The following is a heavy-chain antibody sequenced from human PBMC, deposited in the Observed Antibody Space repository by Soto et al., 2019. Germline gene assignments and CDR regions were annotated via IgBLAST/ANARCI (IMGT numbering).Heavy chain of an antibody. CDR2: ISAYNGKT. CDR3: ATVALLDGWFDP. J-gene: IGHJ5*02. CDR1: GYTFTSYG. V-gene: IGHV1-18*01. D-gene: IGHD1-1*01. Sequence: ASVKVSCKASGYTFTSYGLSWVRQAPGKGLEWMGWISAYNGKTNYAQKVQGRVTMTEDTSTDTAYMELSSLRSEDTAVYYCATVALLDGWFDPWGQGTLVTVSS.